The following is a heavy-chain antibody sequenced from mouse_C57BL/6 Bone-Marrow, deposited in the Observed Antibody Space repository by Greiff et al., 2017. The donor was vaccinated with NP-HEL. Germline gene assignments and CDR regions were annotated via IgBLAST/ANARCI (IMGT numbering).Heavy chain of an antibody. CDR2: IYPRSGNT. J-gene: IGHJ2*01. CDR1: GYTFTSYG. V-gene: IGHV1-81*01. CDR3: ARRRRDYSDY. Sequence: QVQLKESGAELARPGASVKLSCKASGYTFTSYGISWVKQRTGQGLEWIGEIYPRSGNTYYNEKFKGKATLTADKSSSTAYMELRSLTSEDSAVYFCARRRRDYSDYWGQGTTLTVSS. D-gene: IGHD1-2*01.